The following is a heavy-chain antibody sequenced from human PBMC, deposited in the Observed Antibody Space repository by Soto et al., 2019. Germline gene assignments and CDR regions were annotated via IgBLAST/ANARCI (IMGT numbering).Heavy chain of an antibody. Sequence: EVQLLQSGGGLVQPGGSLRLSCTGSGSTFSSYAMSWVRQAPGKGLEWVASITGSGGGPYYADSVKGRFTISRDTSKNTLDLKMNILGADAPVGYYCAQFFGALAFNFDHWGQGALVTVSS. CDR3: AQFFGALAFNFDH. D-gene: IGHD3-3*01. J-gene: IGHJ1*01. CDR2: ITGSGGGP. V-gene: IGHV3-23*01. CDR1: GSTFSSYA.